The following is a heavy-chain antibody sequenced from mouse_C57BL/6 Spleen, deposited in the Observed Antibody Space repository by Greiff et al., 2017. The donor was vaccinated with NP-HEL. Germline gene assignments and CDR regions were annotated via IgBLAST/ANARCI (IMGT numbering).Heavy chain of an antibody. CDR2: INPSNGGT. CDR1: GYTFTSYW. J-gene: IGHJ2*01. D-gene: IGHD1-1*01. Sequence: VQLQQPGTELVKPGASVKLSCKASGYTFTSYWMHWVKQRPGQGLEWIGNINPSNGGTNYNEKFKSKATLTVDKSSSTAYMQLSSLTSEDSAVYYCARSGDGYYYGSNYFDYWGQGTTLTVSS. V-gene: IGHV1-53*01. CDR3: ARSGDGYYYGSNYFDY.